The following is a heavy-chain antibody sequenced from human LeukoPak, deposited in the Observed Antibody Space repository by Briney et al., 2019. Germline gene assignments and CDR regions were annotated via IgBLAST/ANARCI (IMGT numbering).Heavy chain of an antibody. V-gene: IGHV1-2*02. CDR2: INPNSGGT. CDR3: ARDPGWGYSAHEPVGWFDP. D-gene: IGHD5-12*01. CDR1: GYTFTGYY. Sequence: ASVKVSCKASGYTFTGYYMHWVRQAPGQGLEWMGWINPNSGGTNYAQKFQGRVTMTRDTSISTAYMELSRLRSNDTAVYYCARDPGWGYSAHEPVGWFDPWGQGTLVTVSS. J-gene: IGHJ5*02.